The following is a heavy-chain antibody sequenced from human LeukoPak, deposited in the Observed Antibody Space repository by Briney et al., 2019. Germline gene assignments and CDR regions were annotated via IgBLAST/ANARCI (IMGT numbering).Heavy chain of an antibody. Sequence: GGSLRLSCAASGFIFSIHAMSWVRQAPGRGLEWVSSISGSGANINYADSVKGRFIISRDNSKNTLYVQMNSLRAEDTAVYYCAISAIAAAGTGAFDLWGQGTMVTVSS. CDR2: ISGSGANI. V-gene: IGHV3-23*01. J-gene: IGHJ3*01. CDR3: AISAIAAAGTGAFDL. CDR1: GFIFSIHA. D-gene: IGHD6-25*01.